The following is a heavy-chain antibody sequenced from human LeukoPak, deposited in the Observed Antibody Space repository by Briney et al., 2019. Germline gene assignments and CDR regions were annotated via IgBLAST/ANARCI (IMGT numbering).Heavy chain of an antibody. CDR3: ARLKIAARPLGWFDP. J-gene: IGHJ5*02. D-gene: IGHD6-6*01. V-gene: IGHV4-39*01. CDR1: GGSIRSSYYY. Sequence: SETLSLTCTVSGGSIRSSYYYWGWIRQPPGKGLEWIGSIYDSGSTYYNPSLKSRVTISVDTSKNQFSLKLSSVTAADTAVYYCARLKIAARPLGWFDPWGQGTLVTVSS. CDR2: IYDSGST.